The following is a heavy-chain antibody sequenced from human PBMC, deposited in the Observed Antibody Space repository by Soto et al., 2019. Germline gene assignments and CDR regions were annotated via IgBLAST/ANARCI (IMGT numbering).Heavy chain of an antibody. CDR1: GFTFSDYY. Sequence: PGGSLRLSCAASGFTFSDYYMSWIRQAPGKGLEWVSYISSSSSYTNYADSVKGRFTISRDNAKNSLYLQMNSLRAEDTAVYYCARGIAAAVYYFDYWGQGTLVTVSS. CDR3: ARGIAAAVYYFDY. J-gene: IGHJ4*02. V-gene: IGHV3-11*06. CDR2: ISSSSSYT. D-gene: IGHD6-13*01.